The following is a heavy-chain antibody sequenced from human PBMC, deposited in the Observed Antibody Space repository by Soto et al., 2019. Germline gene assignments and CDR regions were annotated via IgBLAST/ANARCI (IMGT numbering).Heavy chain of an antibody. CDR3: ARDIFGGSYDFWH. V-gene: IGHV3-66*01. CDR1: GFISGGTF. J-gene: IGHJ4*02. CDR2: LSSDDKT. D-gene: IGHD3-3*01. Sequence: EVRLVESGGGLVQPGGPLRLSCAAPGFISGGTFLTWVRQVPGKGPEWVSTLSSDDKTYYADSVRGRFTISRDSSKNTLFLQMNTLRAEDTAVYHCARDIFGGSYDFWHGGQGTLVTVSS.